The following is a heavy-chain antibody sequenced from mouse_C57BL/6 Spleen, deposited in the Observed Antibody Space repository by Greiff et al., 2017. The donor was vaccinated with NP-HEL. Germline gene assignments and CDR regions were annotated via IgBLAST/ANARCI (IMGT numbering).Heavy chain of an antibody. D-gene: IGHD1-1*01. Sequence: EVKLVESGGGLVKPGGSLKLSCAASGFTFSDYGMHWVRQAPEKGLEWVAYISSGSSTIYYADTVKGRFTISRDNAKNTLFLQMTSLRSEDTAMYYCARDYGGPMDFWGQGTSVTVSS. V-gene: IGHV5-17*01. CDR2: ISSGSSTI. CDR1: GFTFSDYG. CDR3: ARDYGGPMDF. J-gene: IGHJ4*01.